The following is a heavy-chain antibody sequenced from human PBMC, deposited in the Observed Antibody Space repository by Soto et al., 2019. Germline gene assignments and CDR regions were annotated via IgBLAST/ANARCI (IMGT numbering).Heavy chain of an antibody. CDR3: ARDRRWKSYYSDSSVPYFYGMDV. D-gene: IGHD3-22*01. J-gene: IGHJ6*02. V-gene: IGHV1-69*01. Sequence: QVQLVQSGAEVKKPGSSVKVSCKASAGTFSSYGISWVRQAPGQGLEWMGGIMPIFGTPNYAQKFQGRVTITADESTRTGYMDLTSLTSEDTAVYYCARDRRWKSYYSDSSVPYFYGMDVWGQGTTVTVSS. CDR1: AGTFSSYG. CDR2: IMPIFGTP.